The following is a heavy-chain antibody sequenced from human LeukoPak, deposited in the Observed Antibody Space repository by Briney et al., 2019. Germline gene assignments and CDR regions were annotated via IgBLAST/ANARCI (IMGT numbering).Heavy chain of an antibody. D-gene: IGHD6-19*01. CDR3: AKHAGVSSAWLSHFDY. Sequence: GGSLRVSCAASGFTFSNYAMSWVRQASGKGLEWVSGISATGGSTYYADSVKGQFAISRDNSKNTLSLQMNNLRADDTAVYYCAKHAGVSSAWLSHFDYWGQGTLVTVSS. CDR2: ISATGGST. CDR1: GFTFSNYA. V-gene: IGHV3-23*01. J-gene: IGHJ4*02.